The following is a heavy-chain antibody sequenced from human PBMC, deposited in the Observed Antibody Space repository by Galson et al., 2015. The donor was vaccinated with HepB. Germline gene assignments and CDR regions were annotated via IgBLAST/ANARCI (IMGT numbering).Heavy chain of an antibody. D-gene: IGHD1-1*01. CDR1: GYSFSAFW. J-gene: IGHJ4*02. Sequence: QSGAEVKKPGESLRISCKASGYSFSAFWISWVCQVPGKGLEWMGRTDPSDSYTDYSPSFQGHVAISADKSTTTAYLQWSSLKSSDTAVYYCASRHSYFRSGTWYNVSDFWGQGTLVTVSS. V-gene: IGHV5-10-1*01. CDR3: ASRHSYFRSGTWYNVSDF. CDR2: TDPSDSYT.